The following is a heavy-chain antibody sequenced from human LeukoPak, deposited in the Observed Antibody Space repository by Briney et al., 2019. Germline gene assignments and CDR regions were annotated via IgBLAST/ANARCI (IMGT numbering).Heavy chain of an antibody. Sequence: SETLSLTCAVSGGSISSSNWWSWVRQPPGKGLEWIGYIYYSGSTNYNPSLKSRVTMSVDTSKNQFSLKLSSVTAADTAVYYCARDYGEYDAFDIWGQGTMVTVSS. CDR2: IYYSGST. D-gene: IGHD3-10*01. V-gene: IGHV4-4*02. J-gene: IGHJ3*02. CDR1: GGSISSSNW. CDR3: ARDYGEYDAFDI.